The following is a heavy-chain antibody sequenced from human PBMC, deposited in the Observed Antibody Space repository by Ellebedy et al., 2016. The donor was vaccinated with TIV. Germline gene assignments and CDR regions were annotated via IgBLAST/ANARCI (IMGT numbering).Heavy chain of an antibody. J-gene: IGHJ4*02. Sequence: GGSLRLSXAASGFTFSRYGMHWVRQAPGKGLEWVASIWYDGSSTYYGDSVKGRFSISRDNSKNTLYLQMNSLRVEDTAVYYCARDPSLDWNLDYWGQGTLVTVSS. V-gene: IGHV3-33*01. CDR2: IWYDGSST. D-gene: IGHD1-1*01. CDR3: ARDPSLDWNLDY. CDR1: GFTFSRYG.